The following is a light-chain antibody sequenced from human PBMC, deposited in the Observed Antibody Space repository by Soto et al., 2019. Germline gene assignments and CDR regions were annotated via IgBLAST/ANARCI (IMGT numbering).Light chain of an antibody. Sequence: QSALTQPPSASASPGQSVTISCTGSSTDIGGYNFVSWYQQQPGKAPTLLIYEVYKRPAGVPDRFSGSKSGNTASLTVSGLQADDEADDYCTSFARSGEPCVLFGGGTKLTVL. J-gene: IGLJ2*01. V-gene: IGLV2-8*01. CDR3: TSFARSGEPCVL. CDR1: STDIGGYNF. CDR2: EVY.